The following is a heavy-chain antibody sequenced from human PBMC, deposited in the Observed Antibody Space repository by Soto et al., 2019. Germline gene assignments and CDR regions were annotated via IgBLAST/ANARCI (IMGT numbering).Heavy chain of an antibody. D-gene: IGHD6-19*01. V-gene: IGHV3-30*18. CDR2: MSYDGSNK. CDR1: GFTFSSYG. J-gene: IGHJ4*02. Sequence: PGGSLRLSCAASGFTFSSYGMHWVRQAPGKGLEWVAVMSYDGSNKYYADSVKGRFTSSRDNSKNTLYLQMNSLRAEDTAVYYCEKDRGIAVAGTENDYWGQGTLVTVSS. CDR3: EKDRGIAVAGTENDY.